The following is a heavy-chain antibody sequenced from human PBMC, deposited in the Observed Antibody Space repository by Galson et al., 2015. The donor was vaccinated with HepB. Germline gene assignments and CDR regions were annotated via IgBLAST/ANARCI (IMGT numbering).Heavy chain of an antibody. D-gene: IGHD6-19*01. CDR2: ISHDVSNK. Sequence: SLRLSCAASGFTFNSYVMHWVRQAPGKGLEWVAVISHDVSNKIYADSVKGRFTISRDNSKNTLFLQMNSLRAEDTAVYYCAKARDPDSNGWFLDYWGQGTLVTVSS. CDR1: GFTFNSYV. CDR3: AKARDPDSNGWFLDY. V-gene: IGHV3-30*18. J-gene: IGHJ4*02.